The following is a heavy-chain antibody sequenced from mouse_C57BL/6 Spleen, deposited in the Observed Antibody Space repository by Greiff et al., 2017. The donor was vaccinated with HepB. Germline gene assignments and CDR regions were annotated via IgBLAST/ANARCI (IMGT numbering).Heavy chain of an antibody. V-gene: IGHV1-52*01. D-gene: IGHD2-5*01. CDR3: ARGGYSNGAMDY. J-gene: IGHJ4*01. CDR1: GYTFTSYW. Sequence: VQLQQSGAELVRPGSSVKLSCKASGYTFTSYWMHWVKQRPIQGLEWIGNIDPSDSETHYNQKFKDKATLTVDKSSSTAYMQLSSLTSEDSAVYYCARGGYSNGAMDYWGQGTSVTVSS. CDR2: IDPSDSET.